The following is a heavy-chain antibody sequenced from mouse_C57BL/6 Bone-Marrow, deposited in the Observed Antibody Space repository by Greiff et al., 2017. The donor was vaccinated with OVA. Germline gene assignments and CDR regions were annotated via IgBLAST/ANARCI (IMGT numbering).Heavy chain of an antibody. CDR2: IDLSDSYT. J-gene: IGHJ3*01. CDR3: ARGLFWFAY. V-gene: IGHV1-59*01. Sequence: QVQLQQPGAELVRPGTSVKLSCKASGYTFTSYWMHWVKQRPGQGLEWIGVIDLSDSYTNYNQKFKGKATLTVDTSSSTAYMQLSSLTSEDSAVYYCARGLFWFAYWGQGTLVTVSA. CDR1: GYTFTSYW.